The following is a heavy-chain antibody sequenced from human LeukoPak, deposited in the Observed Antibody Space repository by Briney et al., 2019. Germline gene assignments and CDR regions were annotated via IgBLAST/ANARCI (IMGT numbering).Heavy chain of an antibody. CDR1: GFIFSSYA. J-gene: IGHJ4*02. D-gene: IGHD2-2*01. CDR2: ISGSGGST. Sequence: PGGSLRLSCAASGFIFSSYAMSWVRQAPGKGLEWVSAISGSGGSTYYADSVKGRFTISRDNSKNTLYLQMNSLRAEDTAVYYCAKDRDCSSTSCLFDYWGQGTLVTVSS. V-gene: IGHV3-23*01. CDR3: AKDRDCSSTSCLFDY.